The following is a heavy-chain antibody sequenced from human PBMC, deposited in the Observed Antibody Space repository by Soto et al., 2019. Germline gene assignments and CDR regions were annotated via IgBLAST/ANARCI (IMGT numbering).Heavy chain of an antibody. V-gene: IGHV4-39*01. CDR1: GGSISSSSYY. D-gene: IGHD6-19*01. CDR3: ASHRSSGWNYYGIDV. J-gene: IGHJ6*04. CDR2: IYYSGST. Sequence: SETLSLTCTVSGGSISSSSYYWGWIRQPPGKGLEWIGSIYYSGSTYYNPSLKSRVTISVDTSKNQFSLKLSSVTAADTAVYYCASHRSSGWNYYGIDVWGAGTTLTVYS.